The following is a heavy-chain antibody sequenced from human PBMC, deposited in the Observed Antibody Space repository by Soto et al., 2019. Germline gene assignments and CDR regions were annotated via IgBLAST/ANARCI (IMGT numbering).Heavy chain of an antibody. CDR2: MSSDSDSI. Sequence: PGGTLSLSCTASGFAFSSYTMNWVRQAPGKGLEWVSSMSSDSDSINYADSVKGRFTISRDNAKNSLHLQMNSLRAGDTAVYYCARGGWDLIDFDYRGQGTLVTVSS. V-gene: IGHV3-21*01. CDR3: ARGGWDLIDFDY. D-gene: IGHD1-26*01. CDR1: GFAFSSYT. J-gene: IGHJ4*02.